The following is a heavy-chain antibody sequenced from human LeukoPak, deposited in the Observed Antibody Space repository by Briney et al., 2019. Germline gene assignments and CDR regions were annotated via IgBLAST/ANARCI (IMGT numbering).Heavy chain of an antibody. CDR3: ARDRGDRSGHYLGYFDS. J-gene: IGHJ4*02. Sequence: GGSLRFSCAASGFSFNDIAMHWVRQAPGKGLEWVAVTSSDGNNKYYADSVKGRFTMSRANSKNTLYLQMDTLRTEETAVFYCARDRGDRSGHYLGYFDSWGQGTLVTVSS. CDR2: TSSDGNNK. V-gene: IGHV3-30-3*01. CDR1: GFSFNDIA. D-gene: IGHD3-22*01.